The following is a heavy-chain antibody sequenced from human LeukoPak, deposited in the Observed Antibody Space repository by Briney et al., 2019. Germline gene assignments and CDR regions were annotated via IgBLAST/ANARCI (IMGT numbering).Heavy chain of an antibody. D-gene: IGHD4-11*01. CDR1: GFTFSSYW. V-gene: IGHV3-7*01. J-gene: IGHJ4*02. CDR3: ARDDYSNYVDYFDY. Sequence: PGGSLRLSCAASGFTFSSYWMSWVRQAPGKGLEWVANIKRDGSEKYYVDSVKGRFTISRDNAKNSLYLQMNSLRAEDTAVYYCARDDYSNYVDYFDYWGQGTLVTVSS. CDR2: IKRDGSEK.